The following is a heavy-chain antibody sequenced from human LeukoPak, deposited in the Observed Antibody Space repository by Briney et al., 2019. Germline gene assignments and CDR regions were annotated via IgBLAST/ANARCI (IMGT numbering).Heavy chain of an antibody. CDR3: ARVMATISWTFYYYYYMDV. D-gene: IGHD5-12*01. Sequence: SETLSLTCTVSSGSISTSNYYWGWIRQPPGKGLEWIGSIYYSGSTYYNPSLKSRVTISVDTSKNQFSLKLSSVTAADTAVYYCARVMATISWTFYYYYYMDVWGKGTTVTVSS. V-gene: IGHV4-39*07. J-gene: IGHJ6*03. CDR1: SGSISTSNYY. CDR2: IYYSGST.